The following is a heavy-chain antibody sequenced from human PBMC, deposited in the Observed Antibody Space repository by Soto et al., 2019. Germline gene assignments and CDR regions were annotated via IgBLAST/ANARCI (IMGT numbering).Heavy chain of an antibody. CDR3: TRRDCSDGNCYSDFDY. CDR2: IKTKAESYAT. V-gene: IGHV3-73*01. J-gene: IGHJ4*02. CDR1: GFRFSGSD. D-gene: IGHD2-15*01. Sequence: EVQLVESGGGLVQPGGSLKLSCAASGFRFSGSDMHWVRQASGEGLEWVGRIKTKAESYATALAASVKGRFSISRDDTKNKAYLEMNSLKTEDTAVYYCTRRDCSDGNCYSDFDYWGQGALVTVSS.